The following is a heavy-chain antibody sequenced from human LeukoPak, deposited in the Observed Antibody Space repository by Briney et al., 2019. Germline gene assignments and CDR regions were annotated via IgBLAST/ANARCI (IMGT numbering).Heavy chain of an antibody. CDR1: GGSISSYY. CDR2: IYYSGST. Sequence: SETLTLTCTVSGGSISSYYWSWIRQPPGKGLEWIGYIYYSGSTNYNPSLKSRVTISVDTSKNQFSLKLSSVTAADTAVYYCARIRRDGDLDYWGQGTLVTVSS. CDR3: ARIRRDGDLDY. D-gene: IGHD5-24*01. J-gene: IGHJ4*02. V-gene: IGHV4-59*01.